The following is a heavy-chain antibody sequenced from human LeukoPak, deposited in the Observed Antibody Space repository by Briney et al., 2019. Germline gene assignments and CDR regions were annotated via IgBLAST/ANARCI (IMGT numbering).Heavy chain of an antibody. D-gene: IGHD1-26*01. CDR2: IIPIFGTA. J-gene: IGHJ6*03. CDR1: GGTFSSYA. Sequence: ASVKVSCKASGGTFSSYAISWVRQAPGQGLEWMGRIIPIFGTANYAQKFQGRVTITTDESTSTAYMELSSLRSEDTAVYYCARDLKGGSYYLGDNYYYYYMDVWGKGTTVTVSS. CDR3: ARDLKGGSYYLGDNYYYYYMDV. V-gene: IGHV1-69*05.